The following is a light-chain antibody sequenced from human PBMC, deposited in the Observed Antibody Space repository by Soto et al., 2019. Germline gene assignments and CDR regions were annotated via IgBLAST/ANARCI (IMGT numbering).Light chain of an antibody. J-gene: IGKJ5*01. CDR2: AAS. Sequence: DIQMTQSPSSLSASVGDRVTMTCRASQSISSYLNWYQQKPGKAPKLLIYAASSLQSGVPSRFSGSGSGTDFTLTISRLEPEDSAVYYCQQYGNSLITFGQGTRLEIK. CDR3: QQYGNSLIT. V-gene: IGKV1-39*01. CDR1: QSISSY.